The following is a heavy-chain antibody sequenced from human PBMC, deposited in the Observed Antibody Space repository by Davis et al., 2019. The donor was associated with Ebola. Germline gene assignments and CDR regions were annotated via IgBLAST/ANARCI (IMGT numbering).Heavy chain of an antibody. CDR3: APHYYDSSGSDFDY. V-gene: IGHV1-69*06. Sequence: SVKVSCKASGGTFSSYAISWVRQAPGQGLEWMGGIIPIFGTANYAQKFQGRVTITADKSTSTAYMELSSLRSEDTAVYYCAPHYYDSSGSDFDYWGQGTLVTVSS. D-gene: IGHD3-22*01. CDR2: IIPIFGTA. J-gene: IGHJ4*02. CDR1: GGTFSSYA.